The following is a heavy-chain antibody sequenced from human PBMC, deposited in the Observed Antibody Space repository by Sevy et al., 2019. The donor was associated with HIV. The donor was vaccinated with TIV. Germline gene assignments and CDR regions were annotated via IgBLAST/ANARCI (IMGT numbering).Heavy chain of an antibody. Sequence: GGSLRLSCAASGFTFSGYGMHWVRQAPGKGLEWVAVIWYDGSNKYYADSVKGRFTISRDNSKNTLYLQMNSLRAEDTAVYYCARDESYDILTGYFGAFDIWGQGTMVTVSS. CDR2: IWYDGSNK. J-gene: IGHJ3*02. D-gene: IGHD3-9*01. CDR1: GFTFSGYG. V-gene: IGHV3-33*01. CDR3: ARDESYDILTGYFGAFDI.